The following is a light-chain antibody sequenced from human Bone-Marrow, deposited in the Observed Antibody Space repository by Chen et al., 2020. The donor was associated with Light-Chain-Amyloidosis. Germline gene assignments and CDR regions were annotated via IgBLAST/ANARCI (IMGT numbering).Light chain of an antibody. J-gene: IGLJ3*02. CDR3: QSYQGSSQGV. CDR2: GEN. Sequence: SSELTQDPTISVALGQPVRITCQGDSLTIYYASWYQQKPGQAPLLVMFGENQRPSGIPDRFSGSTSGDTASLTIAGAQADDEADYYCQSYQGSSQGVFGGGTKLTVL. V-gene: IGLV3-19*01. CDR1: SLTIYY.